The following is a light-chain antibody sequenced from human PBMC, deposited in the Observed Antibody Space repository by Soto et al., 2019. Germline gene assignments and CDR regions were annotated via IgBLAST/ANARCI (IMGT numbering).Light chain of an antibody. CDR2: EVS. CDR3: RLYTTSKPLV. Sequence: QSALTQVASVSGSPGQSITISCTGTSSDVGGYNYVSWYQQHPGKAPKLMIYEVSNRPSGVSNRFSGSKSGNTASLTISGRLGEDEADYDCRLYTTSKPLVFGGGTKPPS. CDR1: SSDVGGYNY. V-gene: IGLV2-14*01. J-gene: IGLJ3*02.